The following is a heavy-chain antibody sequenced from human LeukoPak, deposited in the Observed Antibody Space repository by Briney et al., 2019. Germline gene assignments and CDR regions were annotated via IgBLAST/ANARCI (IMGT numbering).Heavy chain of an antibody. D-gene: IGHD6-19*01. CDR2: ISSSSSYI. CDR3: ARDHSSGWYLGWFDP. Sequence: TGGSLRLSCAASGFTFSSYSMDWVRQAPGKGLEWVSSISSSSSYIYYADSVKGRFTISRDNAKNSLYLQMNSLRAEDTAVYYCARDHSSGWYLGWFDPWGQGTLVTVSS. V-gene: IGHV3-21*01. CDR1: GFTFSSYS. J-gene: IGHJ5*02.